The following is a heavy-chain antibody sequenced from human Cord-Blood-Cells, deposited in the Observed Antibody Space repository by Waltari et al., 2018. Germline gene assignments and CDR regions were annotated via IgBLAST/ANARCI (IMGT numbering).Heavy chain of an antibody. Sequence: QVQLQQWGAGLLKPSETLSLTCAVYGGSFSGYYWSWIRQPPGKGLEWIGEINHSGSTNYHPSLKSRVTISVYTSKNQFSLKLSSVTAADTAVYYCARGELTVTTGNWFDPWGQGTLVTVSS. CDR3: ARGELTVTTGNWFDP. V-gene: IGHV4-34*01. CDR1: GGSFSGYY. D-gene: IGHD4-17*01. J-gene: IGHJ5*02. CDR2: INHSGST.